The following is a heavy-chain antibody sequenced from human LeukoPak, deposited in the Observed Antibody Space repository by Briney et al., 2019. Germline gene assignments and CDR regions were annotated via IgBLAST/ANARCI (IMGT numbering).Heavy chain of an antibody. CDR2: IIPIFGTA. CDR3: ARVPVGWYRSGNEYFQH. J-gene: IGHJ1*01. CDR1: GGTFSSYA. V-gene: IGHV1-69*13. D-gene: IGHD6-19*01. Sequence: SVKVSCKGSGGTFSSYASSWVRQAPGQGLEWMGGIIPIFGTANYAQKFQGRVTITADESTSTAYMELSSLRSEDTAVYYCARVPVGWYRSGNEYFQHWGQGTLVTVSS.